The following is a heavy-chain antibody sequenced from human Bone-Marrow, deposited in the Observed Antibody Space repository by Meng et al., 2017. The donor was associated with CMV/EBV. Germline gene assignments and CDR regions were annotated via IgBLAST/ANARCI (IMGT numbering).Heavy chain of an antibody. CDR3: ARGPSGSFGGVDY. Sequence: GGSLRLSCAASGFTVSGYYMSWVRQAPGKGLEFVAVISSGGFTYYADSVKGRFTISRDNSKNTLYRQMNSLRAEETALYYCARGPSGSFGGVDYWGPGTLVTVSS. J-gene: IGHJ4*02. D-gene: IGHD1-26*01. CDR2: ISSGGFT. CDR1: GFTVSGYY. V-gene: IGHV3-53*01.